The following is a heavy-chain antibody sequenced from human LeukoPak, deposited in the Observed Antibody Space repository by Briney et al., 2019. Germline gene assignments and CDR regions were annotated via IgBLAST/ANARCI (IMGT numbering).Heavy chain of an antibody. CDR1: GGSFSGYY. CDR3: ARSSRLLPYYYYYYYMDV. CDR2: INHSGST. J-gene: IGHJ6*03. D-gene: IGHD2-21*02. Sequence: SETLSLTCAVYGGSFSGYYWSWIRQPPGKGLEWIGEINHSGSTNYNPSLKSRVTISVDTSKNQFSLKLSSVTAADTAVYYCARSSRLLPYYYYYYYMDVWGKGTTVTISS. V-gene: IGHV4-34*01.